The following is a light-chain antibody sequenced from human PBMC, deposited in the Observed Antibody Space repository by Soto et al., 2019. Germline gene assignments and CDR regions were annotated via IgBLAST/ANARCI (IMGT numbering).Light chain of an antibody. J-gene: IGLJ2*01. CDR3: QTLGTGINPV. CDR1: SGHSSDA. V-gene: IGLV4-69*01. Sequence: QPVLTQSPSASASLGASVNLTCTLSSGHSSDAIAWHQQHPEQGPRYLMKLNSDGSHTKGDGIPDRFSGSSSGTERYLTIGTLQSEDDADYYCQTLGTGINPVFGGGTKLTVL. CDR2: LNSDGSH.